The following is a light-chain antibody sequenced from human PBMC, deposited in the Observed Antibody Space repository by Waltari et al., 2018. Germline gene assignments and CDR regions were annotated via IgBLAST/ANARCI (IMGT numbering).Light chain of an antibody. CDR1: QSVSSSY. J-gene: IGKJ1*01. CDR2: GTS. V-gene: IGKV3-20*01. CDR3: QQYGRT. Sequence: AALSCRASQSVSSSYLAWYQHKPGQAPRLLIHGTSSRATGVPDRFSGSGSGTDFTLTISGLEPEDFAVYYCQQYGRTFGQGTKVEVK.